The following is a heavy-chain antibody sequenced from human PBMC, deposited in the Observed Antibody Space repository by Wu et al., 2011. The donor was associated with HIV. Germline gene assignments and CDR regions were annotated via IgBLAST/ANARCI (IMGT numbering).Heavy chain of an antibody. CDR2: INPNSGGT. Sequence: SGYTFTGYYMHWVRQAPGQGLEWMGWINPNSGGTNYAQKFQGRVTMTRDTSISTGYMELSRLRSDDTAVYYCARVIREGNQLLFSKLLVSWFDPWGQGTLVTVSS. J-gene: IGHJ5*02. V-gene: IGHV1-2*02. CDR1: GYTFTGYY. D-gene: IGHD2-2*01. CDR3: ARVIREGNQLLFSKLLVSWFDP.